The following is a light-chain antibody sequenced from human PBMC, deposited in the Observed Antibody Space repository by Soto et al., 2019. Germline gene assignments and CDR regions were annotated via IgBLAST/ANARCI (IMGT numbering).Light chain of an antibody. CDR2: DVS. CDR3: QQYTNYPWT. V-gene: IGKV1-5*01. Sequence: DIQMTQSPPTLSASVGDSVTITCRASQSISSWLAWYQQRPGKAHNLLIYDVSSLESGVPSRFSGSGSGTEFTLTISSLQPDDFATYYCQQYTNYPWTFGQGTKVEIK. J-gene: IGKJ1*01. CDR1: QSISSW.